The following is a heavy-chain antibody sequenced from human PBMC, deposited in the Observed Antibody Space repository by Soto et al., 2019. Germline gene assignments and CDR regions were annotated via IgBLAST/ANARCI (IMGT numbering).Heavy chain of an antibody. D-gene: IGHD2-2*01. Sequence: SETLSLTCTVSGGSISSSSYYWGWIRQPPGKGLEWIGSIYYSGSTYYNPSLKSRVTISVDTSKNQFSLKLSSVTAADTAVYYRARHGYQLPLRKNWFDPWGQGTLVTVSS. CDR2: IYYSGST. J-gene: IGHJ5*02. CDR1: GGSISSSSYY. V-gene: IGHV4-39*01. CDR3: ARHGYQLPLRKNWFDP.